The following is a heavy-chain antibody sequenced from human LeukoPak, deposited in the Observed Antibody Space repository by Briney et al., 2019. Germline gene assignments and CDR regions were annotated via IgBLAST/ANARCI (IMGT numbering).Heavy chain of an antibody. V-gene: IGHV4-34*01. CDR3: ARRRYVLGYYYGMDV. CDR2: INHSGST. D-gene: IGHD1-1*01. J-gene: IGHJ6*02. CDR1: GGPFSGYY. Sequence: SETLSLTCAVYGGPFSGYYWSWIRQPPGKGLEWIGEINHSGSTNYNPSLKSRVTISVDTSKNQFSLKLSSVTAADTAVYYCARRRYVLGYYYGMDVWGQGTTVTVSS.